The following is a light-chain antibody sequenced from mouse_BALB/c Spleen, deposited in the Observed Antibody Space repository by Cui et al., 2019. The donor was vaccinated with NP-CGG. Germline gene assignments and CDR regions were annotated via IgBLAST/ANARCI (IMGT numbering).Light chain of an antibody. V-gene: IGLV1*01. CDR2: GTN. CDR3: ALWYSNHWV. J-gene: IGLJ1*01. Sequence: QAVVTQESALTTSPGETVTLTCRSSTGAVTIGHYANWVQEKPDHLFTGLIGGTNNRAPGVPARFSGSLIGDKAALTITGAQTEDEAIYFCALWYSNHWVFGGGTKLTVL. CDR1: TGAVTIGHY.